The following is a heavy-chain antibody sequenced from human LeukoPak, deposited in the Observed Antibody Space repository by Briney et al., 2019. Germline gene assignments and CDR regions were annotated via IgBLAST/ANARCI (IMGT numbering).Heavy chain of an antibody. CDR1: GFTFSSYW. CDR2: INSDGSST. D-gene: IGHD1-26*01. J-gene: IGHJ4*02. V-gene: IGHV3-74*01. Sequence: KSGGSLRLSCAASGFTFSSYWMLWVRKAPGKGLMWVSRINSDGSSTRYADSVKGRFTISRDNAKNTLYMQLNSLRAEDTAVYYCARDLRLLYSGIYYEFFDFWGQGTLVTVSS. CDR3: ARDLRLLYSGIYYEFFDF.